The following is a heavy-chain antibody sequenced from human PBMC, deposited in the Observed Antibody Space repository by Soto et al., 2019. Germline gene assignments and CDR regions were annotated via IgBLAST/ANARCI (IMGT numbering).Heavy chain of an antibody. D-gene: IGHD1-26*01. V-gene: IGHV4-59*01. CDR1: GGSISSYY. CDR2: IYYSGST. Sequence: PSETLSLTCTVSGGSISSYYWSWIRQPPGKGLEWIGYIYYSGSTNYNPSLKSRVTISVDTSKNQFSLKLSSVTAADTAVYYCAGDLMGATGNWGQGTLVTVSS. J-gene: IGHJ4*02. CDR3: AGDLMGATGN.